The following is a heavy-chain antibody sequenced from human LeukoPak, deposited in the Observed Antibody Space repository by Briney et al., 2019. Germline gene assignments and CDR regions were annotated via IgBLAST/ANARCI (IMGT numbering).Heavy chain of an antibody. V-gene: IGHV3-74*01. Sequence: GGSLRLSCAASGFTFSDFWMHWVRQAPGKGLVWVSRINSGGTVTNYADSVKGRLTISRDNAKNTLYLQMNSLRAEDTAVYYCARDNRGIAARLNDAFDIWGQGTMVTVSS. J-gene: IGHJ3*02. D-gene: IGHD6-6*01. CDR2: INSGGTVT. CDR3: ARDNRGIAARLNDAFDI. CDR1: GFTFSDFW.